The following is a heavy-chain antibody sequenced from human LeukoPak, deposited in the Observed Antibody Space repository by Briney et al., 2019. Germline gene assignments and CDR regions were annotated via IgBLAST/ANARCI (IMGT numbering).Heavy chain of an antibody. D-gene: IGHD6-19*01. CDR2: ISYDGSNK. Sequence: GRSLRLSCAASGFTFSRYGMHWVRQAPGKGLEWVAVISYDGSNKYYADSVKGRFTISRDNSKNTLYLQMNSLRAEDTAVYYCAKSGGGYSSGWSYWGQGTLVTVSS. CDR3: AKSGGGYSSGWSY. V-gene: IGHV3-30*18. CDR1: GFTFSRYG. J-gene: IGHJ4*02.